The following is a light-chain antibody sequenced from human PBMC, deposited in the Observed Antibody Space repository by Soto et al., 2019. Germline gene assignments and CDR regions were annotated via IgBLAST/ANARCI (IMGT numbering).Light chain of an antibody. CDR1: QSVSSN. CDR3: QQYHKWPPGT. J-gene: IGKJ1*01. V-gene: IGKV3-15*01. CDR2: DTS. Sequence: EIVMTQSPATLSVSPGERATLSCRASQSVSSNLAWYQQKPGQAPRLLIYDTSTRATGIPARFSGSGSGTEFTLDISSLQSEDFAVYYCQQYHKWPPGTFGQGTKVDIK.